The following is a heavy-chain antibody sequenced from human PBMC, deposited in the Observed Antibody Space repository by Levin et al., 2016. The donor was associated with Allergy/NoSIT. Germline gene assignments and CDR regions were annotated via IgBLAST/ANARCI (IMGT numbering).Heavy chain of an antibody. J-gene: IGHJ4*02. V-gene: IGHV4-59*13. CDR2: IYYSGST. CDR3: ARGGRSSSWYTY. D-gene: IGHD6-13*01. Sequence: PGKGLEWIGYIYYSGSTNYNPSLKSRVTISVDASKNQFSLKLSSVTAADTAVYYCARGGRSSSWYTYWGQGTLVTVSS.